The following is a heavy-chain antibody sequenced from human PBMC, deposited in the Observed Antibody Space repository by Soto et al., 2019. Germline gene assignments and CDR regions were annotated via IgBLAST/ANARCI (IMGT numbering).Heavy chain of an antibody. J-gene: IGHJ4*02. V-gene: IGHV3-53*01. CDR2: IYSGGST. D-gene: IGHD5-18*01. CDR3: ARTSSWIQLWFDY. CDR1: GFTVSSNY. Sequence: EVQLVESGGGLIQPGGSLRLSCAASGFTVSSNYMSWVRQAPGKGLEWVSVIYSGGSTYYADSVKGRFTISRDNSKNTLYLQMNSLRAEDTAVYYCARTSSWIQLWFDYWGQGTLGTVSS.